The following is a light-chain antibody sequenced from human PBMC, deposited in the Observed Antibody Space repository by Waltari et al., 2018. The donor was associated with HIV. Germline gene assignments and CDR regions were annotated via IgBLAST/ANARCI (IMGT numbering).Light chain of an antibody. CDR3: LYYGSPSKT. J-gene: IGKJ1*01. CDR1: HDVYTW. Sequence: DIQMTQPPAPLSASVGDRVTITCRASHDVYTWLAWYQQKPGQVPKIMIYKASTLASGVPSRFSGSGWGTDFTLTIASLQPDDYATYYCLYYGSPSKTFGPGTKVDI. V-gene: IGKV1-5*03. CDR2: KAS.